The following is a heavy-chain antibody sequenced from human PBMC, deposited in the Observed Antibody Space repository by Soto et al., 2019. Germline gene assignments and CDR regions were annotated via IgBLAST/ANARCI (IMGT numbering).Heavy chain of an antibody. CDR2: ISGSGGST. CDR1: GFTFGSYA. V-gene: IGHV3-23*01. J-gene: IGHJ5*02. CDR3: AKGGVVPAAISAFDP. D-gene: IGHD2-2*02. Sequence: GGSLRLSCAASGFTFGSYAMSWVRQAPGKGLEWVSTISGSGGSTYYADSVKGRFTISRDKSKNTLYLQMNSLRAEDTAVYYCAKGGVVPAAISAFDPWGQGTLVTVSS.